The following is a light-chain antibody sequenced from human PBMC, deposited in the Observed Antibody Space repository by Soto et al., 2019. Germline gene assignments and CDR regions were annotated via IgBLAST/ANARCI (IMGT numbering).Light chain of an antibody. CDR3: KQAYRFPLT. Sequence: DIQMTQSPSSVSASVGDRVTITCRASQGISSWLAWYQQKPGKAPKLLIYAASNLQSGVPSRFSGSGSRTDFTLTITRLQPEDFASYYCKQAYRFPLTFGGGTKVEIK. V-gene: IGKV1D-12*01. CDR1: QGISSW. J-gene: IGKJ4*01. CDR2: AAS.